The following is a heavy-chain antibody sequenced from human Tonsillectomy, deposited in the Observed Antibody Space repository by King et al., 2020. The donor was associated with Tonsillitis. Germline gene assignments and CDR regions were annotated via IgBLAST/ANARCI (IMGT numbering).Heavy chain of an antibody. D-gene: IGHD3-22*01. J-gene: IGHJ4*02. Sequence: VKLVESGGGLVQPGGSLRLSCAASGFTFSNCVMSWVRQAPGKGLEWVSAISGSGDSTYYADSVKGRFTISRDNSKKTLYLQMNSLRAEDTAVYYCAKVFHYYDSSGYYSAPGYFDYWGQGTLVTVSS. CDR2: ISGSGDST. V-gene: IGHV3-23*04. CDR3: AKVFHYYDSSGYYSAPGYFDY. CDR1: GFTFSNCV.